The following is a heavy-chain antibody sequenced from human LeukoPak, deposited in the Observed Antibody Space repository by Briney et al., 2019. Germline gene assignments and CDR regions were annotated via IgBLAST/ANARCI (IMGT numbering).Heavy chain of an antibody. CDR1: GFTFSSYW. D-gene: IGHD3-10*01. V-gene: IGHV3-7*03. Sequence: GGSLRLSCAASGFTFSSYWMSWVRQAPGKGLEWVANIKQDGSEKYYVDSVKGRFTISRDNAKNSLYLQMNSLRAEDTAVYYCARVEEGYGSGRRGNFYYYYMDVWGKGTTVTISS. CDR3: ARVEEGYGSGRRGNFYYYYMDV. J-gene: IGHJ6*03. CDR2: IKQDGSEK.